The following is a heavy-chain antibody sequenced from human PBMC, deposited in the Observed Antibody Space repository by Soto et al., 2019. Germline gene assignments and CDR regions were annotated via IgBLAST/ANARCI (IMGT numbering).Heavy chain of an antibody. CDR3: AKDPLAMIVVDAYYFDY. Sequence: PGGSLRLSCAASGFTFSSYGMHWVRQAPGKGLEWVAVISYDGSNKYYADSVKGRFTISRDNSKNRLYLQMNSLRAEDTAVYYCAKDPLAMIVVDAYYFDYWGQGTLVTVSS. V-gene: IGHV3-30*18. CDR2: ISYDGSNK. CDR1: GFTFSSYG. D-gene: IGHD3-22*01. J-gene: IGHJ4*02.